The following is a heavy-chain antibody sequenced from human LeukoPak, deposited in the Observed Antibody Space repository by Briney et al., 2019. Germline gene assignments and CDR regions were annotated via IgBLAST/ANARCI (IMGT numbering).Heavy chain of an antibody. Sequence: GRSLRLSCAASGFTFSSFAMHWVRQAPGKGLEWVALISYDGSNKYYADSVKGRFTISRDNSKNTLYLQMNSLRAEDTAVYYCANLPRYFDWLSNGKDYWGQGTLVTVSS. CDR3: ANLPRYFDWLSNGKDY. CDR1: GFTFSSFA. CDR2: ISYDGSNK. D-gene: IGHD3-9*01. J-gene: IGHJ4*02. V-gene: IGHV3-30*04.